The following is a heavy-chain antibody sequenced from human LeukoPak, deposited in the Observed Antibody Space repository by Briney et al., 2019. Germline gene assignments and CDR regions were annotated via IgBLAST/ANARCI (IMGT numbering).Heavy chain of an antibody. D-gene: IGHD3-22*01. J-gene: IGHJ4*02. CDR3: TTLTNYYDTTDYSTLLGVY. Sequence: PGGSLRLSCAASGFSLSNAWMSWVRQAPGKGLEWVGRIKSKIDGGTADYAAPVKGRFTISRDDSKNTLYLQMNSLKTEDTAVYYCTTLTNYYDTTDYSTLLGVYWGQGTLVTVSS. CDR1: GFSLSNAW. V-gene: IGHV3-15*01. CDR2: IKSKIDGGTA.